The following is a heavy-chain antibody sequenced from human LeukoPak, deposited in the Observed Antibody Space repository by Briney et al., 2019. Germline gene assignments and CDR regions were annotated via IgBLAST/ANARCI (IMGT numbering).Heavy chain of an antibody. V-gene: IGHV4-59*08. J-gene: IGHJ4*02. Sequence: SETLSLTCTVSGGSISSYYWSWIRQPPGQGLEWIGYIYYSGSTNYNPSLKSRVTISVDTSKNQFSLKLSSVTAADTAVYYCARRAFSSGYYYFDYWGQGTLVTVSS. CDR3: ARRAFSSGYYYFDY. CDR1: GGSISSYY. D-gene: IGHD3-22*01. CDR2: IYYSGST.